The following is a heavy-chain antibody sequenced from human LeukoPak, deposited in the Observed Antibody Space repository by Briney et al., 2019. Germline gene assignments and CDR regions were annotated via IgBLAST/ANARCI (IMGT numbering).Heavy chain of an antibody. D-gene: IGHD1-26*01. CDR3: ASFPWDLRPT. Sequence: GGSLRLSCAASGFTFSSYSMNWVRQAPGKGLEWLSYITSTSDTIYYADSVKSRFTISRDNAKNSLYLQMNSLRAEDTAVYYCASFPWDLRPTWGQGTLVSVAS. J-gene: IGHJ4*02. V-gene: IGHV3-48*01. CDR1: GFTFSSYS. CDR2: ITSTSDTI.